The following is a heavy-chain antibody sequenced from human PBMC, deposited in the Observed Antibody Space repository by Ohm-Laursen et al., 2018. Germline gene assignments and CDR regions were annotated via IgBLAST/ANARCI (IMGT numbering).Heavy chain of an antibody. V-gene: IGHV3-33*01. CDR1: GFTFSSYG. J-gene: IGHJ5*02. D-gene: IGHD5-24*01. CDR3: ARDSVEMATIGVWFDP. CDR2: IWYDGSNK. Sequence: SLRLSCAASGFTFSSYGMHWVRQAPGKGLEWVAVIWYDGSNKYYADSVKGRFTISRDNSKNTLYLQMNSLRAEDTAVYYCARDSVEMATIGVWFDPWGQGTLVTVSS.